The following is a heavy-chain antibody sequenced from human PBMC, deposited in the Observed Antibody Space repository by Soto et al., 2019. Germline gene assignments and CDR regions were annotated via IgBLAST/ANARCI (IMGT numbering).Heavy chain of an antibody. V-gene: IGHV1-58*02. J-gene: IGHJ6*02. CDR3: AAAHEVVVPAASSRGYYYYGMDV. Sequence: SVKVSCKASGFTFTSSAMQWVRQARGQRLEWIGWIVVGSGNTNYAQKFQERVTITRDMSTSTAYMELSSLRSEDSAVYYCAAAHEVVVPAASSRGYYYYGMDVWGQGTTVTVSS. CDR2: IVVGSGNT. D-gene: IGHD2-2*01. CDR1: GFTFTSSA.